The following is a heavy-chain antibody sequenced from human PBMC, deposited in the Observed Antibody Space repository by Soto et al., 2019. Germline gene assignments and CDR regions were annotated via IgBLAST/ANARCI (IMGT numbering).Heavy chain of an antibody. CDR1: GFTFSSFA. CDR2: ISGSGGCT. V-gene: IGHV3-23*01. J-gene: IGHJ6*03. CDR3: AIQGTAAGRTLYFYCLGV. D-gene: IGHD6-13*01. Sequence: EVQVLESGGGLVQAGGSLRLSCAASGFTFSSFAMSWVRQAPGKGLVWVSVISGSGGCTNYADSVRGRFTISSDSFRNRLFLQKDSLRTEDSGLYYCAIQGTAAGRTLYFYCLGVWGKGSTV.